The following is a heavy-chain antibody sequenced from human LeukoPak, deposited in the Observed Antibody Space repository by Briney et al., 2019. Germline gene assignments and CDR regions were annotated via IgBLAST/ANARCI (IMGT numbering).Heavy chain of an antibody. D-gene: IGHD6-19*01. Sequence: PGGSLRLSCAASGFTFSSYAMSWVRQAPGKGLEWVSAISGSGGSTYHAGSVKGRFTISRDNSKNTLYLQMNSLRAEDTAVYYCANAGYSSGWYESYYYGMDVWGQGTTVTVSS. V-gene: IGHV3-23*01. CDR3: ANAGYSSGWYESYYYGMDV. CDR2: ISGSGGST. CDR1: GFTFSSYA. J-gene: IGHJ6*02.